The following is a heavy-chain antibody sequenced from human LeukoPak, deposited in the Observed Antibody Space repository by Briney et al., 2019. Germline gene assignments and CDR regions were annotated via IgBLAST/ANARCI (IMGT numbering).Heavy chain of an antibody. CDR2: IYSGGST. Sequence: GGSLRLSCAASGFTVSSNYMSWVRQAPGKGLEWVSVIYSGGSTYYADSVKGRFTISRDNSKNTLYLQMNSLRAEDTAVYYCARDIAAAAYYYYGMDVWGQGTTVNVSS. V-gene: IGHV3-66*01. CDR1: GFTVSSNY. CDR3: ARDIAAAAYYYYGMDV. J-gene: IGHJ6*02. D-gene: IGHD6-13*01.